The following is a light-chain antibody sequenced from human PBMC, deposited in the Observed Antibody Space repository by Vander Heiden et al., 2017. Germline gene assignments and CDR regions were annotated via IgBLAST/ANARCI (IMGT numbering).Light chain of an antibody. CDR2: KAS. CDR1: QSISSY. Sequence: DIQMTQSPSTLSASVGDEVTITCRASQSISSYLAWYQQKPGKAPKLLIYKASSLESGVPSRFSGSGSGTEFTLTISSLQPDDYATYYCQQDNSFPLTFGGGTKVEIK. J-gene: IGKJ4*01. V-gene: IGKV1-5*03. CDR3: QQDNSFPLT.